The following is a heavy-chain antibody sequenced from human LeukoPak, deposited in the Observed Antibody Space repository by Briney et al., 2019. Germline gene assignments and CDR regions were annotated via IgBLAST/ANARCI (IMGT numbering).Heavy chain of an antibody. J-gene: IGHJ4*02. CDR3: ARGRRELKYGPDY. D-gene: IGHD2/OR15-2a*01. CDR1: GGSFSGYY. Sequence: SETLSLTCAVYGGSFSGYYWSWIRQPPGKGLEWIGEINHSGSTNYNPSLKSRVTISVDTSKNQFSLKLSSVTAADTAVYYCARGRRELKYGPDYWGQGTVVTVSS. V-gene: IGHV4-34*01. CDR2: INHSGST.